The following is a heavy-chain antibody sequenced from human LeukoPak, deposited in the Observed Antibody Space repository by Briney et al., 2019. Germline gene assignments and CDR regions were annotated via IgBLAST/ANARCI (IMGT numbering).Heavy chain of an antibody. J-gene: IGHJ4*02. CDR3: AKDLSYYGSGSAWGY. Sequence: PGGSLRLSCAASGFTFSSYAMSWVRQAPGKGLEWVSAISGSGGSTYYADSVKGRFTISRDNSKNALYLQMNSLRAEDTAVYYCAKDLSYYGSGSAWGYWGQGTLVTVSS. V-gene: IGHV3-23*01. D-gene: IGHD3-10*01. CDR1: GFTFSSYA. CDR2: ISGSGGST.